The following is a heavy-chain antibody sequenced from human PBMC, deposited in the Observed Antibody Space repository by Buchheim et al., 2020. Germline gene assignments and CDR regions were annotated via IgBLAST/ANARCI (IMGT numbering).Heavy chain of an antibody. D-gene: IGHD1-1*01. J-gene: IGHJ6*03. CDR2: ISHSSSFI. CDR1: GFTFSSYG. V-gene: IGHV3-21*01. Sequence: VQLVESGGGLVKPGGSLRLSCAASGFTFSSYGMDWVRQAPGKGLEWVSSISHSSSFIYYADSVKGRFTISRDNAKNSLYLQMNSLRADDTAVYYCAREERFPRYMDVWGRGTT. CDR3: AREERFPRYMDV.